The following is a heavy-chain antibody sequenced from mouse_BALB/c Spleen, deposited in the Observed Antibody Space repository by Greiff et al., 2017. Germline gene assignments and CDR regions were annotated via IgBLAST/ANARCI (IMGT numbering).Heavy chain of an antibody. D-gene: IGHD1-1*02. CDR2: INPSTGYT. J-gene: IGHJ3*01. CDR3: ARGWGAY. V-gene: IGHV1S26*01. Sequence: VQLQQSGPELVKPGASVKMSCKASGYTFTSYWMHWVKQRPGQGLEWIGYINPSTGYTEYNQKFKDKATLTADKSSSTAYMQLSSLTSEDSAVYYCARGWGAYWGQGTLVTVSA. CDR1: GYTFTSYW.